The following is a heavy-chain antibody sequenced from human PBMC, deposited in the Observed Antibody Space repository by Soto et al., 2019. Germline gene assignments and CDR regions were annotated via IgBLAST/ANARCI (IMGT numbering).Heavy chain of an antibody. V-gene: IGHV3-21*06. CDR3: ARESEDLTSNFDY. CDR2: ITGIDGRT. J-gene: IGHJ4*02. Sequence: GGSLRLSCVGSGFTFGNYAMSWVRQAPGKGLEWVSSITGIDGRTYYADSMKGRFTISRDNAKNSLYLEMNSLRAEDTAVYYCARESEDLTSNFDYWGQGTLVTVSS. CDR1: GFTFGNYA.